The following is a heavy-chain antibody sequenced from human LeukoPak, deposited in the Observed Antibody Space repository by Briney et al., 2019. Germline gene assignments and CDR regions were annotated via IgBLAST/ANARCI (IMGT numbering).Heavy chain of an antibody. D-gene: IGHD4-17*01. CDR1: GFTFSRYG. J-gene: IGHJ6*03. V-gene: IGHV3-30*02. CDR3: AKAVTVTTPKATYYYHMDV. CDR2: LRYDGSNK. Sequence: GGSLRLSCAASGFTFSRYGMHWVRQAPGKGLEWVAFLRYDGSNKYYAESVKGRFTISRDNSKTTLYLQMNSLRGEDTAVYYCAKAVTVTTPKATYYYHMDVWGKGTTVTISS.